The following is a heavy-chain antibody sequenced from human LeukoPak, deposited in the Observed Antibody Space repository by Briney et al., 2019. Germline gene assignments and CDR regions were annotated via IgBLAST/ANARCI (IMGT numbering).Heavy chain of an antibody. CDR2: IYYTGST. J-gene: IGHJ4*02. D-gene: IGHD3-10*01. CDR1: GDSVTSGGYY. CDR3: ARSGLYYPGSGSFDY. V-gene: IGHV4-31*03. Sequence: SETLSLTCTVSGDSVTSGGYYWNWIRQHPVKGLEWIGYIYYTGSTNYNPSLKSRINISADTSKNQFSLKLKSVTAADTAIYYCARSGLYYPGSGSFDYWGQGALVTVSS.